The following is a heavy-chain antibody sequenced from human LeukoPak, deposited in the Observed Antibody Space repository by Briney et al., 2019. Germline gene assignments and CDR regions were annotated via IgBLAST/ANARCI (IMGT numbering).Heavy chain of an antibody. CDR3: AKDIGPDIVVVPAAVDY. D-gene: IGHD2-2*01. CDR1: GFTFDDNA. J-gene: IGHJ4*02. CDR2: ISGDGGST. Sequence: GGSLRLSWAASGFTFDDNAMHWVRQAPGKGLEWVSLISGDGGSTYYADSVKGRFTISRDNSKNSLYLQMNSLRTEDTALYYCAKDIGPDIVVVPAAVDYWGQGTLVTVSS. V-gene: IGHV3-43*02.